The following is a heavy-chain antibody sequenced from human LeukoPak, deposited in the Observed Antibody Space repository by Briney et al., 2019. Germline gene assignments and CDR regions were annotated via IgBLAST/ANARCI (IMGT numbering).Heavy chain of an antibody. D-gene: IGHD3-10*01. V-gene: IGHV4-59*01. CDR1: GGSISSYY. CDR2: IYYSGST. Sequence: PSETLSLTCTVSGGSISSYYWSWIRQPPGKGLEWIGYIYYSGSTNYNPSLKSRVTISVDTSKNQFSLKLSSVTAADTAVYYCARARITMVRGAPAYMGVWGKGTTVTVSS. J-gene: IGHJ6*03. CDR3: ARARITMVRGAPAYMGV.